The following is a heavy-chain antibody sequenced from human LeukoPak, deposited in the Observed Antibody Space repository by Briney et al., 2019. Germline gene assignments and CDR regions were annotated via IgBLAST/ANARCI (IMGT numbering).Heavy chain of an antibody. CDR3: ARVTDCSGGSCYGNWFDP. D-gene: IGHD2-15*01. J-gene: IGHJ5*02. Sequence: SETLSLTCTVSGGSISSSSYYWGRIRQPPGKGLEWTGEVFHSGSTNYNPSLKSRVTMSMDKSKNQLSLKLSTVTAADTAVYYCARVTDCSGGSCYGNWFDPWGQGTLVTVSS. V-gene: IGHV4-39*07. CDR2: VFHSGST. CDR1: GGSISSSSYY.